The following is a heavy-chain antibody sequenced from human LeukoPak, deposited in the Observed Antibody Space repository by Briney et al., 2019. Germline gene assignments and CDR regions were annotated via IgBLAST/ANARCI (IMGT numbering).Heavy chain of an antibody. V-gene: IGHV4-34*01. CDR3: ARGWHSSSFFDY. CDR2: INHSGST. CDR1: GGSFSGYY. J-gene: IGHJ4*02. Sequence: SETLSLTCAVYGGSFSGYYWSWIRQPLGKGLEWIGEINHSGSTNYNPSLKSRVTILVDTSKNQFSLKLSSVTAADTAVYYCARGWHSSSFFDYWGQGTLVTVSS. D-gene: IGHD6-6*01.